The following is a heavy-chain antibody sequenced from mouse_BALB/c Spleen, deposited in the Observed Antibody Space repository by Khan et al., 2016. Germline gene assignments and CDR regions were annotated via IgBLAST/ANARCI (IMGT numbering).Heavy chain of an antibody. CDR2: ISSGSSAI. V-gene: IGHV5-17*02. Sequence: EVELVESGGGLVQPGGSRKLSCAASGFTFSSFGMHWVRQAPEKGLEWVALISSGSSAIYYAYTVKVRFTISRDNPKYHLLLQMTSLRAEDRAMYYCGRGDYWGQGTTLTVSA. J-gene: IGHJ2*01. CDR1: GFTFSSFG. CDR3: GRGDY.